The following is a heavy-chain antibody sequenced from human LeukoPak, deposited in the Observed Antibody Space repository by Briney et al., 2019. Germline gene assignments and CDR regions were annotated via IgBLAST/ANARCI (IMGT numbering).Heavy chain of an antibody. D-gene: IGHD6-13*01. CDR1: GGTFSSYA. CDR3: ARTAAAGRTKGYNWFDP. V-gene: IGHV1-69*06. CDR2: IIPIFGTA. J-gene: IGHJ5*02. Sequence: GASVKVSCKASGGTFSSYAISWVRQAPGQGLEWMGGIIPIFGTANYAQKFRGRVTITADKSTSTAYMELSSLRSEDTAVYYCARTAAAGRTKGYNWFDPWGQGTLVTVSS.